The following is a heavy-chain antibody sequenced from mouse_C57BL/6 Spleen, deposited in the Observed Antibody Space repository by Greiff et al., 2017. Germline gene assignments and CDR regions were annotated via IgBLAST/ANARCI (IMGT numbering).Heavy chain of an antibody. Sequence: VQLQQPGAELVRPGSSVKLSCKASGYTFTSYWMHWVKQRPIQGLEWIGNIDPSDSETHYNQKFKDKATLTVDKSSSTAYMQLSSLTSEDSAVYYCASQGYDDYVDYWGQGTTLTVSS. D-gene: IGHD2-2*01. V-gene: IGHV1-52*01. CDR2: IDPSDSET. CDR3: ASQGYDDYVDY. CDR1: GYTFTSYW. J-gene: IGHJ2*01.